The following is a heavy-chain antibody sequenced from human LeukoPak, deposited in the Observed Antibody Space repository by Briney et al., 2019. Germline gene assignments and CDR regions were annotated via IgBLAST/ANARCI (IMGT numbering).Heavy chain of an antibody. CDR2: ISSNNGNT. CDR3: AREYCSGGSCYPDVLSNWFDP. V-gene: IGHV1-18*01. J-gene: IGHJ5*02. Sequence: ASVKVSCKASGYTFTSHGISWVRQAPGQGLEWMGWISSNNGNTKYAQKFQGRVTMTTETSTSTAYMELRSLRSDDTAVYYCAREYCSGGSCYPDVLSNWFDPWGQGTLVTVSS. CDR1: GYTFTSHG. D-gene: IGHD2-15*01.